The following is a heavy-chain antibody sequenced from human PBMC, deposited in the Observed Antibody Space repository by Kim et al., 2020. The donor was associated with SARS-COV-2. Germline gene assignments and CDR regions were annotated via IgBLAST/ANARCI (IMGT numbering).Heavy chain of an antibody. D-gene: IGHD2-2*02. CDR3: ARQGGNGCNTSWYTRFRKYYWGIDY. CDR1: GGTFSSYA. V-gene: IGHV1-69*13. Sequence: SVKVSCKASGGTFSSYAISWVRQAPGQGLEWMGGIIPIFGTANYAQKFQGRVTITADESTSTAYMELSSLRSEDTAVYYCARQGGNGCNTSWYTRFRKYYWGIDYWGQGTTVTVSS. J-gene: IGHJ4*02. CDR2: IIPIFGTA.